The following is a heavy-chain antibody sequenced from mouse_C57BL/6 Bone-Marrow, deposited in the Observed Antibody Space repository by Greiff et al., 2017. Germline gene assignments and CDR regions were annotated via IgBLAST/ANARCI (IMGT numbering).Heavy chain of an antibody. J-gene: IGHJ2*01. CDR3: ARSSDYEDYFDY. V-gene: IGHV1-50*01. CDR1: GYTFTSYW. Sequence: QVQLQQPGAELVKPGALVKLFCKASGYTFTSYWMQWVKPRPGQGLEWIGEIDSSDSYTNYNQKFKGKGTLTVDTASSTAYMPRSSRTSEDSAVYYCARSSDYEDYFDYWGQGTTLTVSA. D-gene: IGHD3-2*02. CDR2: IDSSDSYT.